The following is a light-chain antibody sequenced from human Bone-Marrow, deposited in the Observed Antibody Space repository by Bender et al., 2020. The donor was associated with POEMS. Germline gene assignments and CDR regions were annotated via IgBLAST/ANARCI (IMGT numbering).Light chain of an antibody. CDR2: DVT. Sequence: QSALTQPASVSGSPGQSITISCTGTNSDIGTYNLVSWYQQHPGKAPKLMIYDVTKRPSGVSNRFSGSKSGNTASLTISGLQAADEADYYCCSYAGNYVYVFGGGTTVTVL. V-gene: IGLV2-23*02. CDR1: NSDIGTYNL. J-gene: IGLJ1*01. CDR3: CSYAGNYVYV.